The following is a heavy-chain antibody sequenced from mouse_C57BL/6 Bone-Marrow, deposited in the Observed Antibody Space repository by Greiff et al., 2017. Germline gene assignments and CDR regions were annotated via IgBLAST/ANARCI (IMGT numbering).Heavy chain of an antibody. CDR1: GYTFTSYW. CDR2: IDPSDSYT. J-gene: IGHJ2*01. CDR3: ARSPGGYFDD. V-gene: IGHV1-50*01. Sequence: QVQLQQPGAELVKPGASVTLSCKASGYTFTSYWMQWVKQRPGQGLEWIGEIDPSDSYTNYNQKFKGKATLTVDTSSSTAYMQLSSLTSEDSAVYYCARSPGGYFDDWGQGTTLTVSS.